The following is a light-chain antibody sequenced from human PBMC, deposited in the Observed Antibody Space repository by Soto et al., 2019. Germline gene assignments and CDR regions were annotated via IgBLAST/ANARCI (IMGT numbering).Light chain of an antibody. CDR3: SSSTSSTTVG. Sequence: QSALTQPASVSGSPGQSITISCTGTSSDVGGYNYVSWYQQHPGKAPKLMIYEVSNRPSGVSNRFSGSKSGNTASLTISGLQAEDEADYYCSSSTSSTTVGFGGGTKLTVL. CDR2: EVS. CDR1: SSDVGGYNY. J-gene: IGLJ2*01. V-gene: IGLV2-14*01.